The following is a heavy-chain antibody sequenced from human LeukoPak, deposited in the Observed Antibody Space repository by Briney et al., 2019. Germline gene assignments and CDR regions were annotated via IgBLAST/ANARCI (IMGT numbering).Heavy chain of an antibody. CDR1: GYSFANYW. Sequence: GESLKISCKGSGYSFANYWIAWMRQMPGKGLEWMGIIYVGDSDTRYSPSFQGQVTISADKSISTAYLQWSSLKASDTAMYYCARSSWGSLSSASDYWGQGTLVTVSS. V-gene: IGHV5-51*01. J-gene: IGHJ4*02. CDR3: ARSSWGSLSSASDY. CDR2: IYVGDSDT. D-gene: IGHD2-15*01.